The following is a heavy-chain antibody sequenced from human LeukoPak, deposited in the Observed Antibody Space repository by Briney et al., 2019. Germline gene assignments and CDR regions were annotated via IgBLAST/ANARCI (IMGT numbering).Heavy chain of an antibody. V-gene: IGHV3-48*01. CDR2: ISSSSSTI. J-gene: IGHJ4*02. CDR1: GFTFSSYR. D-gene: IGHD3-22*01. Sequence: PGGSLRLSSTASGFTFSSYRMNWVRQPPGKGLEWVSHISSSSSTIYYADSVKGRFTISRDNAKNSLFLQMNSLRAEDTAVYYCARDSRAYYQLDYWGQGTLVTVSS. CDR3: ARDSRAYYQLDY.